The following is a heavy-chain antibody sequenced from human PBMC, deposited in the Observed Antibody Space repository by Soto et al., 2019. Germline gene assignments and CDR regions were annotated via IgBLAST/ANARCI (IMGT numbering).Heavy chain of an antibody. CDR1: GFTFSTYW. V-gene: IGHV3-74*01. CDR3: ARDPLIGTTDYGLDV. D-gene: IGHD1-7*01. CDR2: INNDGSNT. J-gene: IGHJ6*02. Sequence: EVQLVESGGGLVHPGGSLRLSCAASGFTFSTYWMHWVRQPPGKGLVWFSRINNDGSNTAYADSVKGRFTIARDNAQSTLYLQMNRLRAEDTAVYYCARDPLIGTTDYGLDVWGQGTTVSVSS.